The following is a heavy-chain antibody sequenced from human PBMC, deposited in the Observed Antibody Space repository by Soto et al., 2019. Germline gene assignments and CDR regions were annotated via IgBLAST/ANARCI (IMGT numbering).Heavy chain of an antibody. CDR3: ARGPYQYYFDY. J-gene: IGHJ4*02. CDR1: GFNFVAYS. V-gene: IGHV3-21*01. D-gene: IGHD2-2*01. CDR2: ISSSSSYI. Sequence: GGSLRLSCAVSGFNFVAYSMNWVRQAPEKGLEWVSSISSSSSYIYYADSVKGRFTISRDNAKNSLYLQMNSLRAEDTAVYYCARGPYQYYFDYWGQGTLVTVSS.